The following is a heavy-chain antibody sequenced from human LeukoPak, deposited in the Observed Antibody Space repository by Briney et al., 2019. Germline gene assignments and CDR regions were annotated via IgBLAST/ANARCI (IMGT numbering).Heavy chain of an antibody. D-gene: IGHD3-10*01. CDR3: AREGDGSLKFDY. V-gene: IGHV4-59*12. CDR2: IYYSGST. Sequence: SETPSLTCTVSGGSISSYYWSWIRQPPGKGLEWIGYIYYSGSTYYNPSLKSRVTISVDTSKNQFSLKVRSVTAADTAVYYCAREGDGSLKFDYWGQGTLVTVSS. CDR1: GGSISSYY. J-gene: IGHJ4*02.